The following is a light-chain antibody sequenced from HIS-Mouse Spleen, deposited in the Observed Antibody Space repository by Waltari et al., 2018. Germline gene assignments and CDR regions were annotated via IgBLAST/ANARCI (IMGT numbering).Light chain of an antibody. CDR1: QGISSY. CDR2: AAS. Sequence: IQLTQSPSFLSASVGDRVTITCRASQGISSYLAWYQQKPGKAPKLLIYAASTLQSGVPSRFSGSGSGTEFTLTISSLQPEDFATYYCQQLNIYPPTFGQGTKVEIK. V-gene: IGKV1-9*01. CDR3: QQLNIYPPT. J-gene: IGKJ1*01.